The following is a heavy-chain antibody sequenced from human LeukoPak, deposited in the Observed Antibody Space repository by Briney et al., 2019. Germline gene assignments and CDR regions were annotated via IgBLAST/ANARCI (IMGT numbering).Heavy chain of an antibody. J-gene: IGHJ5*02. CDR2: IYYSGST. Sequence: SETLSLTCTVSGGSISSSSYYWGWIRQPPGKGLEWIGSIYYSGSTYYNPSLKSRVTISVDTSKDQFSLKLSSVTAADTAVYYCARLGRTYYDFWSGPWGQGTLVTVSS. D-gene: IGHD3-3*01. CDR3: ARLGRTYYDFWSGP. CDR1: GGSISSSSYY. V-gene: IGHV4-39*01.